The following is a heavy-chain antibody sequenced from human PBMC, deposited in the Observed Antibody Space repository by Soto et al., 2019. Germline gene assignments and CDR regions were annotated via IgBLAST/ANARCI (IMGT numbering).Heavy chain of an antibody. D-gene: IGHD2-15*01. CDR1: GYTLTELS. CDR3: ATDFQPSPGVVDLDY. Sequence: ASVKVSCKVSGYTLTELSMHWVRQAPGKGLEWMGGFDPEDGETIYAQKFQGRVTMTEDTSTDTAYMELSSLRSEDTAVYYCATDFQPSPGVVDLDYWGQGTLVTVSS. J-gene: IGHJ4*02. V-gene: IGHV1-24*01. CDR2: FDPEDGET.